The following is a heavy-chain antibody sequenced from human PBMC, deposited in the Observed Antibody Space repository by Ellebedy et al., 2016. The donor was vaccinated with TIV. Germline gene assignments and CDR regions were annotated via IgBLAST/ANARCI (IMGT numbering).Heavy chain of an antibody. CDR3: AKGRSGTYIHHAFDY. J-gene: IGHJ4*02. CDR1: GFTFSSYA. V-gene: IGHV3-23*01. CDR2: FGVSGDST. Sequence: PGGSLRLSCAASGFTFSSYAMSWVRQAPVKGLEWVSGFGVSGDSTYYADSVKGRFIISRDNSKKTLYLQMNSLRADDTAVYYCAKGRSGTYIHHAFDYWGQGTLVTVSS. D-gene: IGHD1-14*01.